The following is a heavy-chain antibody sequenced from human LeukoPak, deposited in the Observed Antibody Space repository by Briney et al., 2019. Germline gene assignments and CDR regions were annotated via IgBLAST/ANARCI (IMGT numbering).Heavy chain of an antibody. V-gene: IGHV3-33*01. D-gene: IGHD3-22*01. CDR3: AREHYNYYDNSGSIDY. CDR1: GFTFSSYG. Sequence: PGGSLRLSCAASGFTFSSYGMHWVRQAPGKGLEWVAVIWYDGSNKYYADSVKGRFTISRDNPKNTLYLQMNSLRAEDAAVYYCAREHYNYYDNSGSIDYWGQGTLVTVSS. J-gene: IGHJ4*02. CDR2: IWYDGSNK.